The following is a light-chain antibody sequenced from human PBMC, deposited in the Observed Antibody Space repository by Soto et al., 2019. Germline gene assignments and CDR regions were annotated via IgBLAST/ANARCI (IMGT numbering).Light chain of an antibody. CDR1: SSNIGAGFD. CDR2: GNN. Sequence: QSVLTQPPSVSGAPGQRVTISCTGSSSNIGAGFDVHWYQQLPGTAPKLLLYGNNNRPSGVSDRFSGSKSGTSASLAITGLQAEDEAEYYCQSYDNSLSGSGVFGTGTKLTVL. J-gene: IGLJ1*01. CDR3: QSYDNSLSGSGV. V-gene: IGLV1-40*01.